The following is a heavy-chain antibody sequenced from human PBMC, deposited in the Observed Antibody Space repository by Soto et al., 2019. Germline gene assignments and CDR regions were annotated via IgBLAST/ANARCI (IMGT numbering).Heavy chain of an antibody. CDR2: INAGNGNT. D-gene: IGHD3-22*01. J-gene: IGHJ4*02. V-gene: IGHV1-3*01. CDR1: GYTFTSYA. CDR3: ARDYYDSSGYLDLDYYFDY. Sequence: ASVKVYCKGSGYTFTSYAGHLVSQDPGQRLEWMGWINAGNGNTKYSQKFQGRVTITRDTSASTAYMELSSLRSEDTAVYYCARDYYDSSGYLDLDYYFDYWGQGTLVTVSS.